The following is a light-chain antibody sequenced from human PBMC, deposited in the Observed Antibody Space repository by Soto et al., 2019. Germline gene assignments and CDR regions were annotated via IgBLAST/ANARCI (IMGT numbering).Light chain of an antibody. CDR3: GSYTGSTTRGV. Sequence: QSVLTQPASVSGSPGHSITISCTGTSSDVGGYNYVSWYQQHPGKAPKLMIYDVSSRPSGVSDRFSGSKSGNTASLTISGLQPEDEADYYCGSYTGSTTRGVFGGGTKLTVL. CDR2: DVS. J-gene: IGLJ3*02. CDR1: SSDVGGYNY. V-gene: IGLV2-14*03.